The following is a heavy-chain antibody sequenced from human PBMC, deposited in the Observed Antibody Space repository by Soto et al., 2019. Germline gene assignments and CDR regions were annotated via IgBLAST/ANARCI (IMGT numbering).Heavy chain of an antibody. CDR2: ISGSGRTT. D-gene: IGHD5-12*01. V-gene: IGHV3-23*01. Sequence: LRLSCAVSGFTFNSYAMNWVRQAPGKGLEWVSSISGSGRTTYYADAVKGRFTISRDNSKNTLFLQMNSLRSEDTAVYYCAKGVTTIVATGSWFDHWGQGTLVTVSS. CDR3: AKGVTTIVATGSWFDH. J-gene: IGHJ5*02. CDR1: GFTFNSYA.